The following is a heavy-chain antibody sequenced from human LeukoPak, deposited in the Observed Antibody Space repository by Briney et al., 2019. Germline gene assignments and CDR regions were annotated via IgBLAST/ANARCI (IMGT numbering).Heavy chain of an antibody. CDR1: GGSISSGDYS. J-gene: IGHJ4*02. V-gene: IGHV4-31*03. CDR3: TRAETY. CDR2: IYFSGST. Sequence: SETLSLTCTVSGGSISSGDYSWNWVRQHPWKGLEWIGHIYFSGSTSYNPSLKSRVTISLDTSKNQFSLKLRSVTAADTAVYYCTRAETYWGQGTLVTVSS.